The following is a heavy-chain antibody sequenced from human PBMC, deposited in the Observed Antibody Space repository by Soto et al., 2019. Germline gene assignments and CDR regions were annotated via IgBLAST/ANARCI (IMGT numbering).Heavy chain of an antibody. CDR1: GFTFSGYD. Sequence: GGSLRLSCAASGFTFSGYDMHWVRQATGKGLEWVSAIGTAGDTYYPGSVKGRFTISRENAKNSLYLQMNSLRAGDTAVYYCAAAGHSDAFDIWGEGTMVTVS. D-gene: IGHD6-13*01. V-gene: IGHV3-13*01. CDR2: IGTAGDT. J-gene: IGHJ3*02. CDR3: AAAGHSDAFDI.